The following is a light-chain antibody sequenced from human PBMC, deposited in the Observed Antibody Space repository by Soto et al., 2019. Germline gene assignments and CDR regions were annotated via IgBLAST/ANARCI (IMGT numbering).Light chain of an antibody. CDR3: QQYNNWPWT. CDR2: DAS. J-gene: IGKJ1*01. V-gene: IGKV3-11*01. Sequence: EIVVTPSPATLSLSPGARATLSCRASQSVSSYLAWYQQKPGQAPRLLIYDASNRATGIPARFSGSGSGTDFTLTISSLQSEDVAVYYCQQYNNWPWTFGQGTKVDIK. CDR1: QSVSSY.